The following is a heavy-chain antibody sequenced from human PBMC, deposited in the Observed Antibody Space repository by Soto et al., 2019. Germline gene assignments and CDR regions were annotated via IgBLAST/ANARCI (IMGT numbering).Heavy chain of an antibody. CDR2: IYSSGST. J-gene: IGHJ5*02. Sequence: SEALSLTCTVSGGFISTYYWNWIRQPPGKGLEWIGYIYSSGSTSYSPSLKSRVTISVDTSNNQFSLNLNSLTAADTAVYYCARQCRGVTCHWFVPWGQGTLVTVSS. CDR3: ARQCRGVTCHWFVP. D-gene: IGHD2-15*01. CDR1: GGFISTYY. V-gene: IGHV4-59*08.